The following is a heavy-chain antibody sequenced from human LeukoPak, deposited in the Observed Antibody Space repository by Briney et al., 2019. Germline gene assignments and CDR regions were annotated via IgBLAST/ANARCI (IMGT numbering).Heavy chain of an antibody. V-gene: IGHV1-69*13. D-gene: IGHD3-22*01. Sequence: GASVKVSCKASGGTFSSYAISWARQAPGQGLEWMGGIIPIFGTANYAQKFQGRVTITADESTSTAYMELSSLRSEDTAVYYCARERYYYDSSGYTYWYFDLWGRGTLVTVSS. CDR2: IIPIFGTA. CDR1: GGTFSSYA. J-gene: IGHJ2*01. CDR3: ARERYYYDSSGYTYWYFDL.